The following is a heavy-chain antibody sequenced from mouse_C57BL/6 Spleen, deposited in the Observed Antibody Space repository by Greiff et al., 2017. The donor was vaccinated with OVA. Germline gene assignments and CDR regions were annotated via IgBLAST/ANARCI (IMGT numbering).Heavy chain of an antibody. CDR1: GFTFSDAW. J-gene: IGHJ4*01. CDR3: TRPDDGYYAMDY. D-gene: IGHD2-3*01. V-gene: IGHV6-6*01. Sequence: GQLVESGGGLVQPGGSMKLSCAASGFTFSDAWMDWVRQSPEKGLEWVAEIRNKANNHATYYAESVKGRFTISRDDSKSSVYLQMNSLRAEDTGIYYCTRPDDGYYAMDYWGQGTSVTVSS. CDR2: IRNKANNHAT.